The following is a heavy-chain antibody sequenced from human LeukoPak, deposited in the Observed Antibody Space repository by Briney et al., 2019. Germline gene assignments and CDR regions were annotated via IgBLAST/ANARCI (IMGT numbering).Heavy chain of an antibody. D-gene: IGHD3-10*01. J-gene: IGHJ4*02. CDR3: ARGGLYYGSGSYWDY. CDR2: ISSSSSYT. CDR1: GFTFSDYY. Sequence: GGSLRLSCAASGFTFSDYYMSWIRQAPGKGLEWVSYISSSSSYTNYADSVKGRFTISRDNAKNSLYLQMNTLRAEATAEHYCARGGLYYGSGSYWDYWGQGTLVTVSS. V-gene: IGHV3-11*05.